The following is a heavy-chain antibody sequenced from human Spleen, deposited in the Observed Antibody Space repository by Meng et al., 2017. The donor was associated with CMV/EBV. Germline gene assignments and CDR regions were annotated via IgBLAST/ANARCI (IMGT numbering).Heavy chain of an antibody. D-gene: IGHD1-26*01. Sequence: ASVKVSCKASGYTFTGYYMHWVRQAPGQGLEWMGWINPNSGGTNYAQKFQGRVTMTRDTSISTAYMELSRLRSDDTAVYYCAKAALLGATTYFDFWGQGTLVTVSS. J-gene: IGHJ4*02. CDR1: GYTFTGYY. V-gene: IGHV1-2*02. CDR3: AKAALLGATTYFDF. CDR2: INPNSGGT.